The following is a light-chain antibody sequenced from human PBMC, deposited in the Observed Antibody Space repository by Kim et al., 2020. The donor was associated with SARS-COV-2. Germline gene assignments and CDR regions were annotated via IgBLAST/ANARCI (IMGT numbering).Light chain of an antibody. CDR3: QQLYT. Sequence: PATLSLSPGERATLSCRASQSVSSYLAWYQQKPGQAPRLLIYDASNRATGIPARFSGSGSGTDFTLTISSLEPEDFAVYYCQQLYTFGQGTKLEI. V-gene: IGKV3-11*01. CDR2: DAS. J-gene: IGKJ2*01. CDR1: QSVSSY.